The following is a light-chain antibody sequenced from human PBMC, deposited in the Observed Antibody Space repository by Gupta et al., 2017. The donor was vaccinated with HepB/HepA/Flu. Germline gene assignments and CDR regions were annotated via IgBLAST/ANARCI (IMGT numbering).Light chain of an antibody. V-gene: IGLV2-23*01. CDR1: SNDVGAYTF. Sequence: SALTPPAPVSGCPGQAITIASTGTSNDVGAYTFVPWYQHHPTKAPELMIYEATKRPSGVSTRFSCAKSGNTESLTISALQPEDDADYYCCSYVGSSTVVFGGGTKLTVL. CDR3: CSYVGSSTVV. J-gene: IGLJ2*01. CDR2: EAT.